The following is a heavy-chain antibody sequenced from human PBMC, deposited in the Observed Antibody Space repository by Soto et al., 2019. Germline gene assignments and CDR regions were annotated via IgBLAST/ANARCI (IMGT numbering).Heavy chain of an antibody. CDR1: GYTFTSYG. V-gene: IGHV1-18*01. CDR2: ISAYNGNT. CDR3: ARDRGYCSSTSCYEVWFDP. D-gene: IGHD2-2*01. Sequence: GASVKVSCKASGYTFTSYGISWVRQAPGQGLEWMGWISAYNGNTNYGQKLQGRGTMTTDTSTRTAYMELRSLRSDDTAVYPCARDRGYCSSTSCYEVWFDPWGQGTLVTVCS. J-gene: IGHJ5*02.